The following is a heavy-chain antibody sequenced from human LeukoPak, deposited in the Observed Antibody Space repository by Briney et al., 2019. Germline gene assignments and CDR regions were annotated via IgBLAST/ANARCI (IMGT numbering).Heavy chain of an antibody. D-gene: IGHD3-16*01. CDR1: GFTLSSYN. Sequence: GGSLRLSCAASGFTLSSYNMNWVRQAPGKGLEWVSYISSSSSTIYYADSVKGRFTISRDNAKNSLYLQMNSLRAEDTAVYYCARDLGGKDYWGQGTLVTVSS. J-gene: IGHJ4*02. V-gene: IGHV3-48*01. CDR3: ARDLGGKDY. CDR2: ISSSSSTI.